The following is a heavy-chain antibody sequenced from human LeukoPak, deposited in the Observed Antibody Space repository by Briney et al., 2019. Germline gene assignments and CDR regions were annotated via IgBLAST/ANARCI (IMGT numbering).Heavy chain of an antibody. CDR2: IKSKTDGGTT. V-gene: IGHV3-15*07. D-gene: IGHD2-15*01. J-gene: IGHJ6*02. CDR3: TTARGYCSGGSCPRHYYYYGMDV. Sequence: GGSLRLSCAASGFTFSNAWMNWVRQAPGKGLEWVGRIKSKTDGGTTDYAAPVKGRFTISRDDSKNTLYLQMNGLKTEDTAVYYCTTARGYCSGGSCPRHYYYYGMDVWGQGTTVTVSS. CDR1: GFTFSNAW.